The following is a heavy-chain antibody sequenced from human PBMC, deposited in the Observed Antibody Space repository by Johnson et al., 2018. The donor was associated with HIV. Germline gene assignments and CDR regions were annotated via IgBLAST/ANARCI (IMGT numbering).Heavy chain of an antibody. CDR2: IRSKAYGGTT. Sequence: VQLVESGGGLVQPGRSLRLSCTASGFTFGDYAMSWVRQAPGKGLEWVGFIRSKAYGGTTEYAASVKGRFTISRDDSKSIAYLQMNSLKTEDTAVYYCTRDVTKDAFDIWGQGTMVTVSS. V-gene: IGHV3-49*04. CDR3: TRDVTKDAFDI. J-gene: IGHJ3*02. D-gene: IGHD4-17*01. CDR1: GFTFGDYA.